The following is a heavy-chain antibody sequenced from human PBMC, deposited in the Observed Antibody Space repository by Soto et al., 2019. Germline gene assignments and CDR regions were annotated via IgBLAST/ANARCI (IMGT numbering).Heavy chain of an antibody. CDR1: GFTFSSYA. J-gene: IGHJ4*02. CDR3: ARDYCSGGSCYYPDY. CDR2: ISYDGSNK. Sequence: QVQLVESGGGVVQPGRSLRLSCAASGFTFSSYAMHWVRQAPGKGLEWVAVISYDGSNKYYADSVKGQFTISRDNSKNTLYLQMNSLRAEDTAVYYCARDYCSGGSCYYPDYWGQGTLVTVSS. V-gene: IGHV3-30-3*01. D-gene: IGHD2-15*01.